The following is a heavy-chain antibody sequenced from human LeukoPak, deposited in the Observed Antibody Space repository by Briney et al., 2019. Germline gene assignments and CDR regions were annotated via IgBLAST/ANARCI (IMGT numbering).Heavy chain of an antibody. V-gene: IGHV3-30*03. CDR3: AIGPLTHTANDAFDI. CDR1: GFTFSSYG. D-gene: IGHD1-14*01. J-gene: IGHJ3*02. CDR2: ISYDGSNK. Sequence: PGRSLRLSCAASGFTFSSYGMRWVRQAPGKGLEWVAVISYDGSNKYYADSVKGRFTISRDNSKNTLYLQMNSLRVEDTAVYYCAIGPLTHTANDAFDIWGQGTMVTVSS.